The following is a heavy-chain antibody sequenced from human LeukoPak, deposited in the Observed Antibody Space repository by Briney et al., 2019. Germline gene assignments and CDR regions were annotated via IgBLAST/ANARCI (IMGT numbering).Heavy chain of an antibody. V-gene: IGHV4-59*08. Sequence: PSETLSLTCTVSGGSISSYYWSWIRQPPGKGLEWIGYIYYSGSTNYNPSLKGRVTISVDTSKNQFSLKLSSVTAADTAVYYCARHGTTVTTYYYYGMDVWGQGTTVTVSS. CDR3: ARHGTTVTTYYYYGMDV. D-gene: IGHD4-11*01. J-gene: IGHJ6*02. CDR2: IYYSGST. CDR1: GGSISSYY.